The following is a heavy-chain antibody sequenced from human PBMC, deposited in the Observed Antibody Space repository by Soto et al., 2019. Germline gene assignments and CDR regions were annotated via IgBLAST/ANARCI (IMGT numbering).Heavy chain of an antibody. J-gene: IGHJ4*02. V-gene: IGHV3-33*01. CDR1: GFTFSSYG. CDR2: IWYDGSNK. Sequence: QLVESGGGVVQPGRSLRLSCAASGFTFSSYGMHWVRQAPGKGLEWVAVIWYDGSNKYYADSVKGRFTISRDNSKNTLYLQMNSLRAEDTAVYYCAREFSTVGFWSGYSSPYYFDYWGQGTLVTVSS. CDR3: AREFSTVGFWSGYSSPYYFDY. D-gene: IGHD3-3*01.